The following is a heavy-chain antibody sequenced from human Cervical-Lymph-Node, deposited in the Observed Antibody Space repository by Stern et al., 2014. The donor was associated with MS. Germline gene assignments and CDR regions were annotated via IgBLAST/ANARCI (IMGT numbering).Heavy chain of an antibody. CDR1: GGSISSYY. V-gene: IGHV4-4*07. CDR3: ARGVLGFGEFPYGMDV. D-gene: IGHD3-10*01. CDR2: INTFGST. J-gene: IGHJ6*02. Sequence: QVQLQESGPGKVKPSETLSLTCSVSGGSISSYYCSWVRQPAGKGLEWIGRINTFGSTNFHPSLRSRLPMSVDTSKAQFSLKLKSVTAADTAVYYCARGVLGFGEFPYGMDVWGQGTTVTVSS.